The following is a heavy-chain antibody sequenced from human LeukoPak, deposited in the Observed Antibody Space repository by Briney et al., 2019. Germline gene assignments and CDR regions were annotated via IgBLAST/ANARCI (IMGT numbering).Heavy chain of an antibody. D-gene: IGHD2-2*01. J-gene: IGHJ4*02. CDR2: ISGSGART. Sequence: GSLRLSCAASGFTFSSYAMSWVRQAPGKGLEWVSVISGSGARTSYADSVKGRFTVSRDNSKNTLYLQMNSLRAEDTAVYYCAKRGLVDYWGQGTLVTVSS. CDR3: AKRGLVDY. CDR1: GFTFSSYA. V-gene: IGHV3-23*01.